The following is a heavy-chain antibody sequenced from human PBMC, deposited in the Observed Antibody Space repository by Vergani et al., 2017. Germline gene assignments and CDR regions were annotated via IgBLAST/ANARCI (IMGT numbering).Heavy chain of an antibody. V-gene: IGHV4-59*01. J-gene: IGHJ6*03. CDR2: IYYSGST. D-gene: IGHD6-13*01. CDR1: GGSISSYY. CDR3: ARVRAAADYYYYYYYMDV. Sequence: QVQLQESGPGLVKPSETLSLTCTVSGGSISSYYWSWIRQPPGKGLEWIGYIYYSGSTNYNPSLKSRVTISVDTSKNQFSLKLSSVTAADTGVYYWARVRAAADYYYYYYYMDVWGKGTTVTVSS.